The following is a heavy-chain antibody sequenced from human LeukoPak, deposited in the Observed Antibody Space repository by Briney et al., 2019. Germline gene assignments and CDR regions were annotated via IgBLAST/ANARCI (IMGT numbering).Heavy chain of an antibody. V-gene: IGHV4-38-2*01. CDR2: IYHTGST. J-gene: IGHJ4*02. CDR1: GYSISSGYY. D-gene: IGHD3-16*02. Sequence: SETLSLTCAVSGYSISSGYYRGWVRQAPGKGLEWIGSIYHTGSTDYNPSLKSRLTTSVDMSKNQFSLNLRSVTAADTAVYYCARDKDDYVWGTYRWWGQGMLVTVSS. CDR3: ARDKDDYVWGTYRW.